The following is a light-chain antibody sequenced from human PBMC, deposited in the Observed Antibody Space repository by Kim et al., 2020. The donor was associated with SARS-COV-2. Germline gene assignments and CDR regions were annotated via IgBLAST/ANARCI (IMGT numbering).Light chain of an antibody. CDR3: AAWDDSLSGPV. CDR2: RNN. CDR1: SSNTGSND. Sequence: QSVLTQPPSASGTPGQRVTTSCSGSSSNTGSNDVYWYQQLQGTAPNLLIYRNNNQPPGVPDRFSGSKSGTSASLAISGLRSEDEADYYCAAWDDSLSGPVFGGGTQLTVL. V-gene: IGLV1-47*01. J-gene: IGLJ7*01.